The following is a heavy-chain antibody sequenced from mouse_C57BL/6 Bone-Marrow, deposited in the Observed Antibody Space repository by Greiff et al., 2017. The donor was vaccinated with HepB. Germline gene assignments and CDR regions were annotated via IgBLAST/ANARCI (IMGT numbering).Heavy chain of an antibody. CDR3: ARYDGYYKDWFAY. J-gene: IGHJ3*01. CDR2: ISIGGSYT. CDR1: GFTFSSYG. V-gene: IGHV5-6*01. Sequence: EVHLVESGGDLVKPGGSLKLSCAASGFTFSSYGMSWVRQTPDKRLEWVATISIGGSYTYYPDSVKGRVTISRDNAKNTLYLQMSSLKSEDTAMYYCARYDGYYKDWFAYWGQGTLVTVSA. D-gene: IGHD2-3*01.